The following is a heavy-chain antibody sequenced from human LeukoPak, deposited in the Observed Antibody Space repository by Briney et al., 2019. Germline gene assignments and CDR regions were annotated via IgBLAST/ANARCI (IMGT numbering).Heavy chain of an antibody. CDR3: ARSVTIFGVVITYYFDY. Sequence: ASVKVSCKASGYTSTSYGISWVRQAPGQGLEWMGWISAYNGNTNYAQKLQGRVTMTTDTSTSTAYMELRSLRSDDTAVYYCARSVTIFGVVITYYFDYWGQGTLVTVSS. J-gene: IGHJ4*02. D-gene: IGHD3-3*01. CDR2: ISAYNGNT. V-gene: IGHV1-18*01. CDR1: GYTSTSYG.